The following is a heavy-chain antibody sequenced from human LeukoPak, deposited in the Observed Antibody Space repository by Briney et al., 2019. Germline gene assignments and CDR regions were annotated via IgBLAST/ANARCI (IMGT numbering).Heavy chain of an antibody. V-gene: IGHV5-51*01. CDR2: IYPGDSDT. D-gene: IGHD3-10*01. J-gene: IGHJ4*02. Sequence: GESLKISCKGSGYSFTSYWIGWVRQMPGKGLEWMGIIYPGDSDTRYSPSFQGQVTISADKSISTAYLQWSSLKASDTAMYYCARRAVWFGEPSEHHDYWGQGTLVTVSS. CDR3: ARRAVWFGEPSEHHDY. CDR1: GYSFTSYW.